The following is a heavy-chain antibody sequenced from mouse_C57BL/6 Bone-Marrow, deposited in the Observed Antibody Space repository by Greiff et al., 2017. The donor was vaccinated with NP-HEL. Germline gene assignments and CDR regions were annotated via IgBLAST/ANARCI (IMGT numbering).Heavy chain of an antibody. J-gene: IGHJ3*01. CDR3: ASPYDYDVASFAY. CDR1: GFTFSSYG. D-gene: IGHD2-4*01. Sequence: EVMLVESGGDLVKPGGSLKLSCAASGFTFSSYGMSWVRQTPDKRLEWVATISSGGSYTYYPDNVKGRFTISRDKAKNTLYLQMSSLKSEDTSMYYCASPYDYDVASFAYWGQGTLVTVSA. CDR2: ISSGGSYT. V-gene: IGHV5-6*01.